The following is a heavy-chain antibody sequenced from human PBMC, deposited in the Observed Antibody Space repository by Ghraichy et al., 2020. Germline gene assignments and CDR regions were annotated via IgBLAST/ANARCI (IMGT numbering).Heavy chain of an antibody. CDR3: ARGHFPYYDFWSGYLYFDY. CDR2: INHSGST. V-gene: IGHV4-34*01. Sequence: SETLSLTCAVYGGSFSGYYWSWIRQPPGKGLEWIGEINHSGSTNYNPSLKSRVTISVDTSKNQFSLKLSSVTAADTAVYYCARGHFPYYDFWSGYLYFDYWGQGTLVTVSS. D-gene: IGHD3-3*01. J-gene: IGHJ4*02. CDR1: GGSFSGYY.